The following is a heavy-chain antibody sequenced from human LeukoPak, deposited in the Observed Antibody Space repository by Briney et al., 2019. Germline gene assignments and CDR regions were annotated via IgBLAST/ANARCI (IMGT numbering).Heavy chain of an antibody. CDR3: ASGRTDYYYYYMDV. V-gene: IGHV1-18*01. J-gene: IGHJ6*03. CDR1: GYTFTSYG. CDR2: ISAYNGNT. Sequence: ASVKVSCKASGYTFTSYGISWVRQAPGQGLEWMGWISAYNGNTNYAQKLQGRVTMTTDTSTSTAYMELRSLRSDDTAVYYCASGRTDYYYYYMDVWGKGTTVTVSS.